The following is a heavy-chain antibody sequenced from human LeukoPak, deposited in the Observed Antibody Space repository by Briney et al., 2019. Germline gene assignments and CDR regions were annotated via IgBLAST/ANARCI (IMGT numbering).Heavy chain of an antibody. CDR1: GFTFSNYP. CDR2: IRSTGGSA. J-gene: IGHJ4*02. V-gene: IGHV3-64D*09. Sequence: GGSLRLSCSASGFTFSNYPMHWVRQAPGQGLEYVAAIRSTGGSAYYADSVKGRFTISRDNSKNTLYLQMSSLRAEDAAVYFYVKSPLGPRYYFDYWGQGTLVTVSS. CDR3: VKSPLGPRYYFDY.